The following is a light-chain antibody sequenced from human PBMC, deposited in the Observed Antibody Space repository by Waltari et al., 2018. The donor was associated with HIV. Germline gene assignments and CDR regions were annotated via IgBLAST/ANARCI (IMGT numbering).Light chain of an antibody. J-gene: IGLJ3*02. CDR1: ALTKYY. CDR3: FSAADDNLRV. Sequence: SYELTQPSSVSVSPGQTARITCPGDALTKYYARWYQQKPGQAPVLVIYKNTERPSGIPGRFSGSRSGTTVPLTISGAQVGDEADYYCFSAADDNLRVFGGGTKLTVL. CDR2: KNT. V-gene: IGLV3-27*01.